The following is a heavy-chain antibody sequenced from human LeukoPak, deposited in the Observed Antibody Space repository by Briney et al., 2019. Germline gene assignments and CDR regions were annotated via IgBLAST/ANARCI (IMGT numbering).Heavy chain of an antibody. CDR2: ISGSGGST. Sequence: PGGSLRLSCAASGFTFSSYAMRWVRQAPGKGLEWVSAISGSGGSTYYADSVKGRFTISRDNSKNTLYLQMNSLRAEDTAVYYCAKAYSSSWYAYFQHWGQGTLVTVSS. D-gene: IGHD6-13*01. CDR1: GFTFSSYA. J-gene: IGHJ1*01. CDR3: AKAYSSSWYAYFQH. V-gene: IGHV3-23*01.